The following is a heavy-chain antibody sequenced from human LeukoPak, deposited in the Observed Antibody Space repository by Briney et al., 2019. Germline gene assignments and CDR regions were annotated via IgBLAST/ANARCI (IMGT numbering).Heavy chain of an antibody. Sequence: GGSLRLSRAASGFTVSSYGMHWVRQAPGKGLEWMAVIWYDGSSKYYADSVKGRFTISRDNSKNMLHLQMNSLRAEDTAVYYCARAPKVGAFPGFDYWGQGTLVTVSS. V-gene: IGHV3-33*01. CDR1: GFTVSSYG. D-gene: IGHD1-26*01. CDR3: ARAPKVGAFPGFDY. CDR2: IWYDGSSK. J-gene: IGHJ4*02.